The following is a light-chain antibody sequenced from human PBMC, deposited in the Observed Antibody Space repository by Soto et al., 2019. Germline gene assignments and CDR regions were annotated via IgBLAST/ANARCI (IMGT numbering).Light chain of an antibody. V-gene: IGKV3-15*01. J-gene: IGKJ1*01. Sequence: EIVITQSPDTLSVSPGERATLSCRASQSVSSNLAWYQQKPGQAPRLLIYGAYTRATGIPARFSGSGSGTEFTLTINSLQSEDFAVYYCQQYNNWPRTFGQGTKVDIK. CDR1: QSVSSN. CDR2: GAY. CDR3: QQYNNWPRT.